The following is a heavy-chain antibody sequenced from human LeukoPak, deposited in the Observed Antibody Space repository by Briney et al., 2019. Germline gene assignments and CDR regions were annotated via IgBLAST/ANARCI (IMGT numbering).Heavy chain of an antibody. V-gene: IGHV5-51*01. J-gene: IGHJ4*02. Sequence: GESLKISCKGSGYSFTSYWIGWVRQMPGKGLEWMGIIYPGDSATKYSPSFKGQVIISADKSISTVFLQWSSLKASDPAIYYCARLPAGSTGWPDYWGQGTPVTVSS. CDR2: IYPGDSAT. CDR1: GYSFTSYW. CDR3: ARLPAGSTGWPDY. D-gene: IGHD3-10*01.